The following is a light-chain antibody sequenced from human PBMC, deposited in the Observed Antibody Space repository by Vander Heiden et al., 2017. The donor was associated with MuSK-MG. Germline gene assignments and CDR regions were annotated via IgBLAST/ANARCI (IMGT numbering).Light chain of an antibody. CDR3: QQYNNSPPLT. V-gene: IGKV3-15*01. J-gene: IGKJ4*01. CDR2: GAS. Sequence: EIVMTQSPATLSVSPGERATLTCRASQTVSSNLAWYQQKPGQAPRLLIYGASTRATGIPARFSGSGSGTEFTRTISSLQSEDFAVYYCQQYNNSPPLTFGGGTKVEIK. CDR1: QTVSSN.